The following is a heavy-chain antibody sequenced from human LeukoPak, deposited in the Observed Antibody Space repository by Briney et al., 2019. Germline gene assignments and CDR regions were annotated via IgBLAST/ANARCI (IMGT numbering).Heavy chain of an antibody. Sequence: GSVKVSCKASGYTFITYYMHWVRQAPGQGLEWMGIINPSGGSTSYAKKFQGRATMTGDTSTSTVYMELSSLRSEDTAVYYCARSRLLLDYWGQGTLVTAS. V-gene: IGHV1-46*01. CDR1: GYTFITYY. CDR2: INPSGGST. J-gene: IGHJ4*02. D-gene: IGHD5-12*01. CDR3: ARSRLLLDY.